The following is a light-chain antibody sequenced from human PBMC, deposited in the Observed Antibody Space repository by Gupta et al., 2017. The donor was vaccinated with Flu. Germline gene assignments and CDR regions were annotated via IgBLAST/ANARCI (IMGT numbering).Light chain of an antibody. Sequence: DIQMTQSPSTLSASVGDRVTITCRASQSISSWLAWYQQKPGRAPKLLIYKSSSLESGVPSRFSGSGSGTEFTLTISSLQPDDFATYYCQHDNSYPWTFGQGTKVAIK. CDR2: KSS. CDR3: QHDNSYPWT. CDR1: QSISSW. V-gene: IGKV1-5*03. J-gene: IGKJ1*01.